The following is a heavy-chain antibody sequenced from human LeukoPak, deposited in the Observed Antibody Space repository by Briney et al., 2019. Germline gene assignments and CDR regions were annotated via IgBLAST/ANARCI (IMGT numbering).Heavy chain of an antibody. CDR2: IYCSGST. CDR3: ARQRRGYSYGYFDY. V-gene: IGHV4-59*08. CDR1: GGSISSYY. D-gene: IGHD5-18*01. Sequence: SETLSLTCTVSGGSISSYYWSWIRQPPGKGLEWIGYIYCSGSTNYNPSLKSRVTISVDTSKNQFSLKLSSVTAADTAVYYCARQRRGYSYGYFDYWGQGTLVTVSS. J-gene: IGHJ4*02.